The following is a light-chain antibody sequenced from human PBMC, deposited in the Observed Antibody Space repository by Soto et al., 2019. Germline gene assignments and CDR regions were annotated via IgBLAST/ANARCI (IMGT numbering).Light chain of an antibody. CDR3: ATWDDSLSGAV. CDR1: SSNVGINY. V-gene: IGLV1-47*01. J-gene: IGLJ7*01. Sequence: QSVLTQPPSASGTPGQRVTISCSGSSSNVGINYVYWYQQLPGTAPKLLIYRNNQRPSGVPDRFAGSKSGTSASLAISGLRSEDEADYYCATWDDSLSGAVFGGGTRLTVL. CDR2: RNN.